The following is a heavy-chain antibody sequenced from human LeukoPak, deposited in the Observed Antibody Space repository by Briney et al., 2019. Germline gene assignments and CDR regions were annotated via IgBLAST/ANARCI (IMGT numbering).Heavy chain of an antibody. Sequence: GGSLRLSCAASGFTFTSYAMSWVRQAPGKGLERVSTINKSGGITYYADSVKGRFTISRDNAKNSLYLQMNSLRAEDTAVYYCARDQGGVGYWGQGTLVTVSS. CDR3: ARDQGGVGY. D-gene: IGHD3-16*01. CDR1: GFTFTSYA. J-gene: IGHJ4*02. V-gene: IGHV3-23*01. CDR2: INKSGGIT.